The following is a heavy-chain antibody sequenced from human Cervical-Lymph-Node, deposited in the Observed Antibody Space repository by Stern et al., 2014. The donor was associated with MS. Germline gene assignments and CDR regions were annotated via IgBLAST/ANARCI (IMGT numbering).Heavy chain of an antibody. CDR3: ARSSSSGWDY. D-gene: IGHD6-25*01. Sequence: VQLVESGGTVVQPGTSLRLSWEGSGFTFRNHGMNWVRRAPGKGLEWVASLWYDGRNKMYEDSVKGRFNISRDNSKNTLYLQMDTLRVEDTAVYYCARSSSSGWDYWGPGTLVTVSS. CDR2: LWYDGRNK. CDR1: GFTFRNHG. J-gene: IGHJ4*02. V-gene: IGHV3-33*01.